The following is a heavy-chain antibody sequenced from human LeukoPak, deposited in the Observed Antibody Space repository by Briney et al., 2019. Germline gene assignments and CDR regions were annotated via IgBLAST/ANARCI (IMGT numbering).Heavy chain of an antibody. CDR3: ARDRKVTNDAFDI. V-gene: IGHV3-7*01. Sequence: GGSLRLSCAASGFTFSTYWMSWVRQTPGKGLEWVVNIKQDGGEKYFVDSVKGLFTISRDNAKNSLYLQMNSLRAEDTAVYYCARDRKVTNDAFDIWGQGTMVTVSS. D-gene: IGHD4-11*01. CDR1: GFTFSTYW. J-gene: IGHJ3*02. CDR2: IKQDGGEK.